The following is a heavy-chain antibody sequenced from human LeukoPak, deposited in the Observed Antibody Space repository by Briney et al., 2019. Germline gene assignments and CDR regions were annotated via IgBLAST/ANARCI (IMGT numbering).Heavy chain of an antibody. D-gene: IGHD4-17*01. Sequence: PGGSLRLSCAASGFIFYDYYMSWIRQAPGKGLEWVSAISGSGGSTYYADSVKGRFTISRDNSKNTLYLQMNSLRAEDTAVYYCAEAYGDYTPRGYWGQGTLVTVSS. CDR1: GFIFYDYY. CDR3: AEAYGDYTPRGY. J-gene: IGHJ4*02. V-gene: IGHV3-23*01. CDR2: ISGSGGST.